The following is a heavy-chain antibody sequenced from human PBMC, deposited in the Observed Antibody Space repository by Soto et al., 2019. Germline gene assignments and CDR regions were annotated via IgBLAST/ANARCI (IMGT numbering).Heavy chain of an antibody. J-gene: IGHJ6*02. D-gene: IGHD4-4*01. CDR1: GYTFTSYA. V-gene: IGHV1-3*01. CDR2: INAGNGNT. CDR3: ARKTVTSFNYYYDMDV. Sequence: GASVKVSCKASGYTFTSYAMHWVRQAPGQRLEWMGWINAGNGNTKYSQKFQGRVTITRDTSASTAYMELSSLRSEDTAVYYCARKTVTSFNYYYDMDVWGQGTTVTVSS.